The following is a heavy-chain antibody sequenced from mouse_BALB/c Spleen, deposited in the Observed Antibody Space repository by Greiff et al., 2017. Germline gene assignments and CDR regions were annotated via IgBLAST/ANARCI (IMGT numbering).Heavy chain of an antibody. D-gene: IGHD2-12*01. V-gene: IGHV1S81*02. CDR3: ARLRDAMDY. CDR2: INPSNGRT. J-gene: IGHJ4*01. CDR1: GYTFTSYW. Sequence: VQLKQPGAELVKPGASVKLSCKASGYTFTSYWMHWVKQRPGQGLEWIGEINPSNGRTNYNEKFKSKATLTVDKSSSTAYMQLSSLTSEDSAVYYCARLRDAMDYWGQGTSVTVSS.